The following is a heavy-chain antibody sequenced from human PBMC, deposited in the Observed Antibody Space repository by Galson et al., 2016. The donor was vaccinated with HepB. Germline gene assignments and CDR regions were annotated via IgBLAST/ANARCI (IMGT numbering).Heavy chain of an antibody. CDR1: GGSLSSRDW. D-gene: IGHD6-19*01. Sequence: LSLTCAVSGGSLSSRDWWSWVRQPPGKGLQWIGEIYHSGTTNYNPSLKSRVTISVDKSKNQFSLKLSAVTAADTAVYYCAREIAVAGHLYYWGQGTLVTVSS. CDR3: AREIAVAGHLYY. CDR2: IYHSGTT. J-gene: IGHJ4*02. V-gene: IGHV4-4*02.